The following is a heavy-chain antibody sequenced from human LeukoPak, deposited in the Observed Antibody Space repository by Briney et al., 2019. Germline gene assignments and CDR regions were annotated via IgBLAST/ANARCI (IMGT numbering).Heavy chain of an antibody. D-gene: IGHD3-22*01. CDR1: GFTFSSYE. CDR3: ARDPKPRLDYYDSSGSFFDY. Sequence: GGSLRLSCAASGFTFSSYEMNWVRQAPGKGLEWVSYISSSGSTIYYADSVKGRFTISRDNAKNSLYLQMNSLRAEDTAVYYCARDPKPRLDYYDSSGSFFDYWGQGTLVTVSS. J-gene: IGHJ4*02. CDR2: ISSSGSTI. V-gene: IGHV3-48*03.